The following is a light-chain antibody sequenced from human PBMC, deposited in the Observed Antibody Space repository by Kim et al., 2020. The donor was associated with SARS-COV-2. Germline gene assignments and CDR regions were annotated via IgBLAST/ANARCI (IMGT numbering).Light chain of an antibody. CDR1: QCVRNN. J-gene: IGKJ4*01. CDR2: DGA. CDR3: QHRTNWPPGT. Sequence: PEEKAPPPARARQCVRNNLAGYQQRHGQAPRPPINDGASRAKGLPGRFRGRGSGTDLPRPISSLEPEDFAVYYCQHRTNWPPGTFGGGTKVDIK. V-gene: IGKV3-11*01.